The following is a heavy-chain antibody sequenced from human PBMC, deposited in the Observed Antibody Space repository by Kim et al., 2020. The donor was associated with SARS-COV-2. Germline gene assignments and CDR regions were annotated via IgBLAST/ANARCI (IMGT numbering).Heavy chain of an antibody. V-gene: IGHV3-30*18. CDR3: AKAPSYSSGWPLYYYYYG. CDR2: ISYDGSNK. D-gene: IGHD6-19*01. CDR1: GFTFSSYG. Sequence: LSLTCAASGFTFSSYGMHWVRQAPGKGLEWVAVISYDGSNKYYADSVKGRFTISRDNSKNTLYLQMNSLRAEDTAVYYCAKAPSYSSGWPLYYYYYG. J-gene: IGHJ6*01.